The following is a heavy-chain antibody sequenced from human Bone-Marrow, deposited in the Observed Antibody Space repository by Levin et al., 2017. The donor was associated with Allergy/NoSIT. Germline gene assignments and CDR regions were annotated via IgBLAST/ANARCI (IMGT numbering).Heavy chain of an antibody. Sequence: GGSLRLSCAGTGFTFSSYAMAWVRQAPGKGLEWVSGMSGNGVNTYYADSAKGRFTISRDNSKNTLYLQMNSLRPEATAVYYCAKRGGHAGTWLGWFFERWGGGNLVTVSS. CDR3: AKRGGHAGTWLGWFFER. CDR1: GFTFSSYA. J-gene: IGHJ2*01. V-gene: IGHV3-23*01. CDR2: MSGNGVNT. D-gene: IGHD6-13*01.